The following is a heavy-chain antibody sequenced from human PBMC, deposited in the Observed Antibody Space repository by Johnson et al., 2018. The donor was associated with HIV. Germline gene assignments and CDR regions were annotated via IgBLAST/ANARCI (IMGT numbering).Heavy chain of an antibody. V-gene: IGHV3-7*03. CDR3: ARDPCTGASCLPGAFDI. CDR2: IKQDGSEK. Sequence: VQLVESGGGLVQPGGSLRLSCAASGFTFSSYWMSWVRQAPGKGLEWVANIKQDGSEKYYVDSVKGRFTISRDNSKNTLYLQMNSLRAEDTAVYFCARDPCTGASCLPGAFDIWGQGTLVTVSS. J-gene: IGHJ3*02. D-gene: IGHD2-15*01. CDR1: GFTFSSYW.